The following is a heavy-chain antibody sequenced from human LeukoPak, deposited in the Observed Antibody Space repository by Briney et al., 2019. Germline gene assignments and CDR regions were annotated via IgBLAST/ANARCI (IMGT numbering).Heavy chain of an antibody. CDR2: IIPIFGTA. J-gene: IGHJ4*02. CDR3: ARANYGSGSYYKSYFDY. Sequence: ASVKVSCKASGGTFSSYAISWVRQAPGQGLEWMGGIIPIFGTANYAQEFRGRVTITADESTSTAYMELSSLRSEDTAVYYCARANYGSGSYYKSYFDYWGQGTLVTVSS. CDR1: GGTFSSYA. D-gene: IGHD3-10*01. V-gene: IGHV1-69*13.